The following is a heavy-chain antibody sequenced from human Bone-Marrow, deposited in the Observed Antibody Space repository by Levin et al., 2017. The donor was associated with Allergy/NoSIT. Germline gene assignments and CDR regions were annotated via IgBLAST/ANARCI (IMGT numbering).Heavy chain of an antibody. CDR2: IWYDGSNQ. D-gene: IGHD1-26*01. CDR3: ARDNPAVGPDYFDF. J-gene: IGHJ4*02. Sequence: GESLKISCSASGFSFSSYGMHWVRQAPGKGLEWVAVIWYDGSNQYYRDSVKGRFTISRDDSKNTLYLQMNSLRAEDTATYYCARDNPAVGPDYFDFWGQGTLVTVSS. CDR1: GFSFSSYG. V-gene: IGHV3-33*01.